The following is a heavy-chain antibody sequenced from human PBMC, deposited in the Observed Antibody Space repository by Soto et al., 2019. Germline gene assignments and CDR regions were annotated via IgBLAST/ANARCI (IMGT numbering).Heavy chain of an antibody. CDR3: ARDVPYSSGWYNAFDI. V-gene: IGHV3-33*01. CDR2: IWYDGSNK. D-gene: IGHD6-19*01. Sequence: GGSLRLSCAASGFTFSSYGMHWVRQAPGKGLEWVAVIWYDGSNKYYADSVKGRFTISRDNSKNTLYLQMNSLRAEDTAVYYCARDVPYSSGWYNAFDIWGQGTMVTVS. J-gene: IGHJ3*02. CDR1: GFTFSSYG.